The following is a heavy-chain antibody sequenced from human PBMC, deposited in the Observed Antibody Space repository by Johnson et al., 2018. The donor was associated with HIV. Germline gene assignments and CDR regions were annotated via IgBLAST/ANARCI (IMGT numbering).Heavy chain of an antibody. Sequence: MQLVESGGGVVQPERSLRLSCAASGFTFGNYAMHWVRQHPGEGLEWVANIKQDGSEKYYVDSVKGRFTISRDNAKNSLYLQMNSLRAEDTALYYCARDSFIAVTLSDAFDIWGQGTVVTVSS. CDR2: IKQDGSEK. V-gene: IGHV3-7*01. CDR1: GFTFGNYA. J-gene: IGHJ3*02. CDR3: ARDSFIAVTLSDAFDI. D-gene: IGHD6-19*01.